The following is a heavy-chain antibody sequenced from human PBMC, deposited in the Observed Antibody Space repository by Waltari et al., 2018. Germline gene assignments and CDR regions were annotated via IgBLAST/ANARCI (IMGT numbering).Heavy chain of an antibody. CDR3: ARISRITIFGVVIDTPYYYYGMDV. V-gene: IGHV4-34*01. J-gene: IGHJ6*02. Sequence: QVQLQQWGAGLLKPSETLSLTCAVYGGSFSGYYWSWIRQPPGKGLEWLGEINHSGSTNYNPSLKSRVTISVDTSKNQFSLKLSSVTAADTAVYYCARISRITIFGVVIDTPYYYYGMDVWGQGTTVTVSS. CDR2: INHSGST. D-gene: IGHD3-3*01. CDR1: GGSFSGYY.